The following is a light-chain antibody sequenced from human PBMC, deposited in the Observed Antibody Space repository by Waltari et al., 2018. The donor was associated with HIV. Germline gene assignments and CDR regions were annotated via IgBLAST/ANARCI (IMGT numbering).Light chain of an antibody. V-gene: IGKV1D-12*01. J-gene: IGKJ4*01. Sequence: DIQMTQSPYSVSASVGDRVTITCRASQTINTNLAWYQHKPGIAPKLLIYAASSLQSGVPSRFSGSGSGTDFTLTINTLQPEDFATYYCQQANSFPLTFGGGTRVDIK. CDR2: AAS. CDR3: QQANSFPLT. CDR1: QTINTN.